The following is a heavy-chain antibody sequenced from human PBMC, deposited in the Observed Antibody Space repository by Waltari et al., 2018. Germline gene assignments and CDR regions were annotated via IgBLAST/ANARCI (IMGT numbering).Heavy chain of an antibody. D-gene: IGHD3-22*01. V-gene: IGHV4-59*01. CDR3: ARVGGYPLGVFDI. J-gene: IGHJ3*02. CDR1: GASISSYY. CDR2: MFFSGST. Sequence: QVQLPESGPGLVKPSETLSLTCTVSGASISSYYWSWIRQPPGKGLEWIGNMFFSGSTDYNPSLKSRVTISIDTSKNQFSLKLSSVTAADTAVYYCARVGGYPLGVFDIWGQGTMVTVSS.